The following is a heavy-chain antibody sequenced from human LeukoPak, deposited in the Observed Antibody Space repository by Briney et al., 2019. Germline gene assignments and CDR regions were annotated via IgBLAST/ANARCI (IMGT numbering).Heavy chain of an antibody. CDR2: MIPIFGTA. J-gene: IGHJ4*02. Sequence: SVKVSCKASGGTFSSYAISRVRQAPVQGLEWMGRMIPIFGTANSAQKFQSRVTITTDESTSTAYMELSSLRSEDTAVYYCARSYYYGSGHFDYWGQGTLVTVSS. D-gene: IGHD3-10*01. CDR3: ARSYYYGSGHFDY. CDR1: GGTFSSYA. V-gene: IGHV1-69*05.